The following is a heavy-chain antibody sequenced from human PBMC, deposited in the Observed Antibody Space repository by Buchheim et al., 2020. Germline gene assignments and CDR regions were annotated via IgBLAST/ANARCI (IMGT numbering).Heavy chain of an antibody. CDR3: ARHRGFGVTTLYYYYYYMDV. V-gene: IGHV4-39*01. CDR2: IYYSGST. J-gene: IGHJ6*03. D-gene: IGHD4-11*01. CDR1: GGSISSSSYY. Sequence: QLQLQESGPGLVKPSETLSLTCTVSGGSISSSSYYWGWIRQPPGKGLEWIGSIYYSGSTYYNPSLKSRVTISVDTSKHQFSLKLSSVTAADTAVYYCARHRGFGVTTLYYYYYYMDVWGKGTT.